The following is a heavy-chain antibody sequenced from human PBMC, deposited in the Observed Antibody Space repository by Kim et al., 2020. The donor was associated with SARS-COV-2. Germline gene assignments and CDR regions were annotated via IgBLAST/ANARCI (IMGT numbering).Heavy chain of an antibody. CDR1: GFTFSDSA. Sequence: GGSLRLSCAASGFTFSDSAMYWVRQASGKGLEWVGGIRSKANSYAKAYDVSGKGRFIISRDASTHTGDLPMTSLKTAATSFYSCSCVPPYRTTCCVAF. CDR3: SCVPPYRTTCCVAF. J-gene: IGHJ3*01. D-gene: IGHD2-2*01. CDR2: IRSKANSYAK. V-gene: IGHV3-73*01.